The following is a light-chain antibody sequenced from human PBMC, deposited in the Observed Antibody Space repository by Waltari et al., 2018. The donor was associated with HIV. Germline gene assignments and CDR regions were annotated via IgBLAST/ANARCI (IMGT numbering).Light chain of an antibody. CDR3: MQALQTPT. CDR1: QSLLHSNGYNY. CDR2: LGS. J-gene: IGKJ4*01. Sequence: DIVMTQSPLSLPVTPGAPASISCRSSQSLLHSNGYNYLDWYLQKPWQSPQLLIYLGSNRASGVPDRFSGSGSGTDFTLKISRVEAEDVGVYYCMQALQTPTFGGGTKVEIK. V-gene: IGKV2-28*01.